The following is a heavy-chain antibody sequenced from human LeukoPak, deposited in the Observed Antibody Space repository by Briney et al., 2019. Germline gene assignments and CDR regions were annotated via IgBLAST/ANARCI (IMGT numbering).Heavy chain of an antibody. CDR2: ISSSSSYI. D-gene: IGHD3-10*01. Sequence: PGGSLRLSCAASGFTFSSYSMNWVRQAPGKGLEWVSSISSSSSYIHYADSVKGRFTISRDNAKNSLYLQMNSLRAEDTAVYYCARGDGSGLDVWGQGTTVTVSS. CDR1: GFTFSSYS. V-gene: IGHV3-21*01. CDR3: ARGDGSGLDV. J-gene: IGHJ6*02.